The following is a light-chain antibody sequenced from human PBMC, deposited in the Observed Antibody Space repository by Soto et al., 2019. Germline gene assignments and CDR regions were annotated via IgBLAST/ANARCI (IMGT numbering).Light chain of an antibody. CDR2: EVT. Sequence: QSALTQPASVSGSPGQSITISCTGTSGDIGSYNHVSWYQQHPGKAPKLIIYEVTDRPSGVSNRFSGSKSGNTASLTISGLQAEDEAEYYCSSYTNINTRACVFGTGTKVTAL. CDR1: SGDIGSYNH. CDR3: SSYTNINTRACV. J-gene: IGLJ1*01. V-gene: IGLV2-14*01.